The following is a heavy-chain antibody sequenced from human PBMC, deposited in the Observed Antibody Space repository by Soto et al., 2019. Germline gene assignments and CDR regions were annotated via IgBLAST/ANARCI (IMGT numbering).Heavy chain of an antibody. J-gene: IGHJ4*02. Sequence: QVQLQQWGAGLLKPSETLSLTCAVYGGSFSGYYWSWIRQPPGKGLEWIGEINQSGSTNYNPSLTSRVTISVDTSKNQFSLKLSSVTAADTAVYYWARTYSSSWSPFEYWGQGTLVTVSS. CDR1: GGSFSGYY. CDR2: INQSGST. V-gene: IGHV4-34*01. CDR3: ARTYSSSWSPFEY. D-gene: IGHD6-13*01.